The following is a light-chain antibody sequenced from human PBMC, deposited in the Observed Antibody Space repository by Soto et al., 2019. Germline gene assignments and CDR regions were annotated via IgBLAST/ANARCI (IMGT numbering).Light chain of an antibody. CDR2: EGS. J-gene: IGLJ1*01. CDR3: CSYGGSLYV. CDR1: SSDVGSYNI. Sequence: QSALTQPASVSGSPGQSITISCTGTSSDVGSYNIVSWYQQHPGKAPKLMIYEGSKRPSGLSNRFSGSKSGNTASLTISGLQADDEADYYCCSYGGSLYVFGTGTKLTVL. V-gene: IGLV2-23*01.